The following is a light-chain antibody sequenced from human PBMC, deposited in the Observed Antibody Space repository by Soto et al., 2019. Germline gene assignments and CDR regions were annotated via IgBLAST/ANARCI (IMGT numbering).Light chain of an antibody. CDR3: QSYDSSLSVV. CDR2: DNI. Sequence: QSVLTQPPSVSGAPGQRVTIPCTGSSSNIGAGYHVHWYQQLPGTAPKLLIYDNINRPSGVPDRFSGSKSGTSASLAITGLQAEDEAGYYCQSYDSSLSVVFGGGTKLTVL. CDR1: SSNIGAGYH. V-gene: IGLV1-40*01. J-gene: IGLJ2*01.